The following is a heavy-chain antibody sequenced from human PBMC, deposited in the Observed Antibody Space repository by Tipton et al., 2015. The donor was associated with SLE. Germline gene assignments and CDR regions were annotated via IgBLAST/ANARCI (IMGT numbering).Heavy chain of an antibody. CDR2: IYSSGDR. Sequence: TLSLTCTVSGGSISFDSWSWIRQSAGRGLEWIGRIYSSGDRDYNPSLRSRVTMSIDAPQNRVSLRLKSVSAADTAVYYCARGSDGEYVRYFDVWGPGTLVTVSS. D-gene: IGHD4-17*01. CDR3: ARGSDGEYVRYFDV. J-gene: IGHJ2*01. CDR1: GGSISFDS. V-gene: IGHV4-4*07.